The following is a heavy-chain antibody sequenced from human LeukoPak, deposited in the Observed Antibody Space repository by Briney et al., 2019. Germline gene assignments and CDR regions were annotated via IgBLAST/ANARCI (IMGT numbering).Heavy chain of an antibody. CDR2: ISYDGSNK. Sequence: PGRSLRLSCAGSGFTFSSYGFHWVRQAPGKGLEWVAVISYDGSNKYYVDSVKGRFTISRDNSKNTLYLQMNSLRAEDTAVYYCAKRHAAAGKVYYDVDVWGQGTTVTVSS. J-gene: IGHJ6*02. D-gene: IGHD6-13*01. CDR3: AKRHAAAGKVYYDVDV. V-gene: IGHV3-30*18. CDR1: GFTFSSYG.